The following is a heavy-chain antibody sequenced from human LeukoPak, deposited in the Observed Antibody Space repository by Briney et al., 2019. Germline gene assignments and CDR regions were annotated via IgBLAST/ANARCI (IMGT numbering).Heavy chain of an antibody. CDR2: ISGYNGNT. J-gene: IGHJ3*02. D-gene: IGHD5-24*01. V-gene: IGHV1-18*01. CDR1: GYIFSNYG. CDR3: GRDREVATIIYAFDI. Sequence: ASVKVSCKTSGYIFSNYGITWVRQAPGQGLEWMGWISGYNGNTMYARKFQGRLTKTTDNHKNTVDMEVRHLRSDDDAVYYCGRDREVATIIYAFDIWGQGTMVTVPS.